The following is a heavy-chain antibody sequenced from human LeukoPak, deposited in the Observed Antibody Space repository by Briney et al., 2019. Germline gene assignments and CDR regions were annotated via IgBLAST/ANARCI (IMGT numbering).Heavy chain of an antibody. D-gene: IGHD3-16*02. Sequence: SETLSLTCTVSGGSISSGDYYWSWIRQPPGKGLEWIGYIYYSGSTYYNPSLKSRVTISVDTSKNQFSLKLSSVTAADTAVYYCARMEPNYVWGSYRPHYFDYWGQGTLVTVSS. J-gene: IGHJ4*02. V-gene: IGHV4-30-4*01. CDR3: ARMEPNYVWGSYRPHYFDY. CDR1: GGSISSGDYY. CDR2: IYYSGST.